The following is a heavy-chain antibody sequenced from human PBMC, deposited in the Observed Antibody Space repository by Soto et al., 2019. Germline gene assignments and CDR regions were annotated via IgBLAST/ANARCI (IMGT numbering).Heavy chain of an antibody. J-gene: IGHJ4*02. CDR3: ASRSRRFLEWLPLDY. Sequence: SVKVSCKASGGTFSSYAISWVRQAPGQGLEWMGGIIPIFGTANYAQKFQGRVTITADEFTSTAYMELSILRSEDTAVYYCASRSRRFLEWLPLDYWGQGTLVTVSS. V-gene: IGHV1-69*13. CDR1: GGTFSSYA. CDR2: IIPIFGTA. D-gene: IGHD3-3*01.